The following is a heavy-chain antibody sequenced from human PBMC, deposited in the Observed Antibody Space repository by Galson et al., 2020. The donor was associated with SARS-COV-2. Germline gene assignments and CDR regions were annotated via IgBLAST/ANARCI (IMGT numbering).Heavy chain of an antibody. Sequence: GESLKISCAASGFTFSSHSMNWVRQAPGKGPEWVSCISSTSRDIYYADSVRGRFTISRDNAKKSLFLQMNSLRADDTAVYYCARDLGPVAAPGTGGYYFDSWGQGTVVTVSS. V-gene: IGHV3-21*01. CDR3: ARDLGPVAAPGTGGYYFDS. CDR2: ISSTSRDI. J-gene: IGHJ4*02. CDR1: GFTFSSHS. D-gene: IGHD6-13*01.